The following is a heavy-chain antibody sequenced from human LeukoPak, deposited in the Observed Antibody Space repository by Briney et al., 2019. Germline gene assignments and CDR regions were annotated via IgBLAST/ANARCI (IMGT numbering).Heavy chain of an antibody. D-gene: IGHD6-19*01. CDR1: GVAISRGGYA. Sequence: PSETLSLTCAVSGVAISRGGYAWNWIRPPPGKGLEWIANIYHSGTTYYNPSLKSRATISVDTSKNQFSLKLSSVTAADTAVYYCVRGRYSSGWFKDKNWFDPWGQGIPVTVSS. CDR3: VRGRYSSGWFKDKNWFDP. V-gene: IGHV4-30-4*07. J-gene: IGHJ5*02. CDR2: IYHSGTT.